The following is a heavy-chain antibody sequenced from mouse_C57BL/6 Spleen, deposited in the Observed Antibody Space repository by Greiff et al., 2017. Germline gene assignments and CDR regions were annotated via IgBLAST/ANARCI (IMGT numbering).Heavy chain of an antibody. J-gene: IGHJ1*03. Sequence: DVKLVESGGGLVKPGGSLKLSCAASGFTFSSYAMSWVRQTPEKRLEWVATISDGGSYTYYPDNVKGRFTISRDNAKNNLYLQMSHLKSEDTAMYYCARGDSYWYFDVWGTGTTVTVSS. CDR2: ISDGGSYT. CDR1: GFTFSSYA. V-gene: IGHV5-4*03. CDR3: ARGDSYWYFDV.